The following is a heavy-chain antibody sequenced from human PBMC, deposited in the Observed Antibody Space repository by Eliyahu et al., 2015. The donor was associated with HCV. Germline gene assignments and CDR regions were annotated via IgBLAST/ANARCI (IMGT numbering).Heavy chain of an antibody. V-gene: IGHV4-61*02. Sequence: QVQLQESGPGLVKPSQTLSLTCSVSGGSITSDKYXWSWIRQPAGKALEWIGRIYARGTTNYNPSLKSRVTISADTSMNQFSLKLTSVTAADTAVYYCARQEGDYWGQGTLVTVSS. CDR1: GGSITSDKYX. CDR2: IYARGTT. J-gene: IGHJ4*02. CDR3: ARQEGDY.